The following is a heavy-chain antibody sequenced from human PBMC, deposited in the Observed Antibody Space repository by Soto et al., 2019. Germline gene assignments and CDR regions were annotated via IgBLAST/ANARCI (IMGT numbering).Heavy chain of an antibody. D-gene: IGHD3-22*01. CDR1: GYTFTSYG. CDR3: ARVADYYDSSGYNHNWFDP. Sequence: ASVKVSCKSSGYTFTSYGISWVRQAPGQGLVWMGWISAYNGNTNYAQKLQGRVTMTTDTSTSTAYMELRSLRSDDTAVYYCARVADYYDSSGYNHNWFDPWGQGTLVTVSS. CDR2: ISAYNGNT. V-gene: IGHV1-18*04. J-gene: IGHJ5*02.